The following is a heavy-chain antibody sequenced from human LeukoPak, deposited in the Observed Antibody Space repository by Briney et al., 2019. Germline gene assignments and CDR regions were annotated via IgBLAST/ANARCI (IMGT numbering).Heavy chain of an antibody. J-gene: IGHJ4*02. CDR2: INPSGGST. CDR3: ATDPPDSSGYYYVPSFDY. D-gene: IGHD3-22*01. Sequence: ASVKVSCKASGYTFTSYYMHWVRQAPGQGLEWMGIINPSGGSTIYAQKFQGRVTMTEDTSTDTAYMELSSLRSEDTAVYYCATDPPDSSGYYYVPSFDYWGQGTLVTVSS. V-gene: IGHV1-46*01. CDR1: GYTFTSYY.